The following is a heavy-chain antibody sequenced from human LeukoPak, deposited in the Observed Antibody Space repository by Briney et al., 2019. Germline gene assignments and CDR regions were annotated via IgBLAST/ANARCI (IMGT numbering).Heavy chain of an antibody. Sequence: SETLSLTCTVSGGSISSSSYYWGWIRQPPGKGLEWIGSIYYSGSTYYNPSLKSRVTISVDTSKNQFSLKLSSVTAADTAVYYCARAPDYGGAFDIWGQGTMVTVSS. CDR3: ARAPDYGGAFDI. D-gene: IGHD4-23*01. V-gene: IGHV4-39*01. CDR2: IYYSGST. J-gene: IGHJ3*02. CDR1: GGSISSSSYY.